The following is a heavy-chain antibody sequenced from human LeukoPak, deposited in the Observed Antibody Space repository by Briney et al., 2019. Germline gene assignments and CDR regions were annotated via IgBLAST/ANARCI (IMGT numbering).Heavy chain of an antibody. CDR1: GFSERTNY. Sequence: GGPLTLPCTPSGFSERTNYMTWVRQAPGKGREGVSLIHSGGLTYYADSVKGRFTISRDNSKNTLYLQMNSLRAEDTAVYYCARNFRMEWSYYYYYYMDVWGKGTTVTVSS. V-gene: IGHV3-53*01. D-gene: IGHD3-3*01. J-gene: IGHJ6*03. CDR2: IHSGGLT. CDR3: ARNFRMEWSYYYYYYMDV.